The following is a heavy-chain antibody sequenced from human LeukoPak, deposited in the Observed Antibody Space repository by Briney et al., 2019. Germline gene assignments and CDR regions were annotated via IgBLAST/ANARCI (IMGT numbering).Heavy chain of an antibody. J-gene: IGHJ4*02. CDR3: ARVDPKNDY. V-gene: IGHV1-2*02. Sequence: ASVKVSCKASGYTFSGYYIHWVRQAPGQGLEWMGWINPDSGATNSAQKFQGRVTMIRDTSISTAYMELSSLRSDDTALYYCARVDPKNDYWGQGTLVTVSS. CDR1: GYTFSGYY. CDR2: INPDSGAT.